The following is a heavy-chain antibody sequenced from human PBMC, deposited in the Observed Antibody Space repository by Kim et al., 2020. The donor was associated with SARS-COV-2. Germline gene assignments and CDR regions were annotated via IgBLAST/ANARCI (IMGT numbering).Heavy chain of an antibody. CDR1: GGSISSGGYY. J-gene: IGHJ3*02. D-gene: IGHD3-22*01. CDR2: IYYSGST. CDR3: ASFRTDSSGYYYDAFDI. Sequence: SETLSLTCTVSGGSISSGGYYWSWIRQHPGKGLEWIGYIYYSGSTYYNPSLKSRVTISVDTSKNQFSLKLSSVTAADTAVYYCASFRTDSSGYYYDAFDIWGQGTMVTVSS. V-gene: IGHV4-31*03.